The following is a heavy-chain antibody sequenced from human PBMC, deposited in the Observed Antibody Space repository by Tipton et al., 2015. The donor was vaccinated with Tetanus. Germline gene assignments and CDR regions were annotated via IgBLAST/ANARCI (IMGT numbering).Heavy chain of an antibody. CDR1: GFSFGSYG. J-gene: IGHJ3*01. CDR2: ISYDGRAA. Sequence: SGFSFGSYGMHWVRQIPGKGLEWVAVISYDGRAAFYRDSVKGRFTFSRDNSKNTLYLQMNRLGTEDTATYYCARDKSMVATAGTFDLWGQGTVVIVSS. V-gene: IGHV3-30*03. D-gene: IGHD2-21*02. CDR3: ARDKSMVATAGTFDL.